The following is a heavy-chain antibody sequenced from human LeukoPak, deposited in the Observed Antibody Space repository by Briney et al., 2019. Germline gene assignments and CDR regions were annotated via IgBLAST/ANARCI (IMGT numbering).Heavy chain of an antibody. D-gene: IGHD2-2*02. CDR3: ATRYCSSTSCYRASGFDY. V-gene: IGHV1-24*01. CDR2: FDPEDGET. J-gene: IGHJ4*02. Sequence: ASVKVSCKVSGYTLTELSMHWVRQAPGKGLEWMGGFDPEDGETIYARKFQGRVTMTEDTSTDTAYMELSSLRSEDTAVYYCATRYCSSTSCYRASGFDYWGQGTLVTVSS. CDR1: GYTLTELS.